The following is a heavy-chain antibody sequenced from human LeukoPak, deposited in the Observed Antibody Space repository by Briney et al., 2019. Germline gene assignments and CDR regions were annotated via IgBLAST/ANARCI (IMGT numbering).Heavy chain of an antibody. CDR3: ARHKAISGVVIMGSFDY. Sequence: PGGSLRLSCAASGFTFSSYSMTWVRQAPGKGLEWVSYISSGSSTIYYADSVKGRFTISRDNAKNSLYLQMNSLRGDDTAVYYCARHKAISGVVIMGSFDYWGQGTLVTVSS. V-gene: IGHV3-48*04. CDR1: GFTFSSYS. D-gene: IGHD3-3*01. CDR2: ISSGSSTI. J-gene: IGHJ4*02.